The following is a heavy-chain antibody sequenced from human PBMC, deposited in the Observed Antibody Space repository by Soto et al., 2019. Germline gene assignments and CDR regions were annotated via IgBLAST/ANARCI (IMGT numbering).Heavy chain of an antibody. D-gene: IGHD5-12*01. V-gene: IGHV4-4*02. CDR1: GGSVSNNNW. CDR2: IHHSGGT. CDR3: TKNSAYALDY. J-gene: IGHJ4*02. Sequence: QVQLQESGPGLVKPSGTLSLSCAVSGGSVSNNNWWSWVRQSPGNGLEWIGEIHHSGGTSYNPSLESRATLSEDKSKNELSLRLNDVTAADTAVYYCTKNSAYALDYWGLGILVTVSS.